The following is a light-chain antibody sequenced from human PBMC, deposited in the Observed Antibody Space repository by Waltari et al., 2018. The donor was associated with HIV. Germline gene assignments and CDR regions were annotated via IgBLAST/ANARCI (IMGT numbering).Light chain of an antibody. J-gene: IGLJ2*01. CDR2: DDR. Sequence: SYVLTQSPSVSVALGQTASIACGGNNIGSKSVHWYQQKPGQAPALVIYDDRDRPSGIPERFSGSNSGHTATLSIGRVEAGDEADYYCQVWESSSLGVVVFGGGTKLTVL. CDR3: QVWESSSLGVVV. V-gene: IGLV3-21*02. CDR1: NIGSKS.